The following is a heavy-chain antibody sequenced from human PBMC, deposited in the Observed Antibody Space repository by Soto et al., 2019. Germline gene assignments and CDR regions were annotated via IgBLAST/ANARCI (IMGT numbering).Heavy chain of an antibody. D-gene: IGHD1-1*01. Sequence: PSETLSLTCTVSGDSISSADYYWSWIGQTPGKGLEWIGHIFYSGTTYYNPSLKSRLTISVDTSKNHFSLRLTSVTAADTAVYYCARDLWVEPELYYYGMDVWGQGTTVTVYS. CDR3: ARDLWVEPELYYYGMDV. CDR2: IFYSGTT. V-gene: IGHV4-30-4*01. CDR1: GDSISSADYY. J-gene: IGHJ6*02.